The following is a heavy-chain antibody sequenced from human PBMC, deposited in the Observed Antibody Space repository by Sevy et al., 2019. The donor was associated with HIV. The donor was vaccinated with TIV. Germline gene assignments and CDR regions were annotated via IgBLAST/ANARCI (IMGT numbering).Heavy chain of an antibody. J-gene: IGHJ6*02. V-gene: IGHV3-7*03. D-gene: IGHD6-13*01. CDR3: ARDRNSSSWYGYYYYYGMDV. CDR2: IKQDGSEK. CDR1: GFTFSSYW. Sequence: QLGGSLRLSCAASGFTFSSYWMSWVRQAPGKGLEWVANIKQDGSEKYYVDSVKGRFTISRDNAKNSLYLQMNSLRAEDTAVYYCARDRNSSSWYGYYYYYGMDVWGQGTTVTVSS.